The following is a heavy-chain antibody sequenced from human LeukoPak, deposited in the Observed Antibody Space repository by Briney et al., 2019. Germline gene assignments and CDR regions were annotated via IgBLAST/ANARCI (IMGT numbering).Heavy chain of an antibody. V-gene: IGHV4-59*08. D-gene: IGHD6-6*01. J-gene: IGHJ6*03. CDR2: IYYSGST. CDR3: ARGGLPEYSSSSNYYYYMDV. CDR1: GGSISSYY. Sequence: SETLSLSCTVSGGSISSYYWSWIRQPPGKGLEWIGYIYYSGSTNYNPSLKSRVTISVDTSKNQFSLKLSSVTAADTAVYYCARGGLPEYSSSSNYYYYMDVWGKGTTVTVSS.